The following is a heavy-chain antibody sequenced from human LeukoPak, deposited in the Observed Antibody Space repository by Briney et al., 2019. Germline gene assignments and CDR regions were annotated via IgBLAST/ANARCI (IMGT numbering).Heavy chain of an antibody. J-gene: IGHJ3*02. CDR1: GFSLSTSGVG. CDR2: IYWDADT. V-gene: IGHV2-5*02. CDR3: AHRGQRVLTTGAFDI. D-gene: IGHD3-22*01. Sequence: SGPTLVNPTQTLTLTCTFSGFSLSTSGVGVGWIRQPPGKALEWLALIYWDADTRYRPSLKSRLTITKDTSKNQVVLTMTNMDPVDTATYYCAHRGQRVLTTGAFDIWGQGTMVTVS.